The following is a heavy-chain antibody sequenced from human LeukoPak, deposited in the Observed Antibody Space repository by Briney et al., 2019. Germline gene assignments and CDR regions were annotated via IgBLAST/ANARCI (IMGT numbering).Heavy chain of an antibody. D-gene: IGHD3-22*01. CDR2: IYYSGST. Sequence: SETLSLTCTVSGGSISSYCWSWIRQPPGKGLEWIGYIYYSGSTNYNPSLKSRVTISVDTSKNQFSLKLSSVTAADTAVYYCARDIIRYYDSSGYYYYYMDVWGKGTTVTVSS. CDR3: ARDIIRYYDSSGYYYYYMDV. J-gene: IGHJ6*03. CDR1: GGSISSYC. V-gene: IGHV4-59*01.